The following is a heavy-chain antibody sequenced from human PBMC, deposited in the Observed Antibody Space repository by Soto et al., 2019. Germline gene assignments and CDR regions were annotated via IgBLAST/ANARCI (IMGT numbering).Heavy chain of an antibody. V-gene: IGHV1-69*02. CDR3: VRILISTRGEAFEL. CDR1: GGTFSTYI. J-gene: IGHJ3*01. D-gene: IGHD3-16*01. Sequence: QVQLVQSGAEVKKPGSSVKVSCKAPGGTFSTYIISWVRQAPGQGLEWMGRIIPIPDITNYAQKFQGRVTITADKSTSRAYIDLRRMRSEDTDVYYCVRILISTRGEAFELCGQGTMVSVSS. CDR2: IIPIPDIT.